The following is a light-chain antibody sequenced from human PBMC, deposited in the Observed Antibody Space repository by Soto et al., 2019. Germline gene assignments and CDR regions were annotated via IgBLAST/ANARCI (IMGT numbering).Light chain of an antibody. Sequence: DIQMTQSPSTLSASVGDRVTITCRASQNVENYLAWYQQKPGKAPKLLIYKASGLESGVPSRFGGSGYGTDFTLTISSLQPDDFATYYCQQYNTYSTFGQGTTVDIK. CDR3: QQYNTYST. CDR1: QNVENY. J-gene: IGKJ1*01. CDR2: KAS. V-gene: IGKV1-5*03.